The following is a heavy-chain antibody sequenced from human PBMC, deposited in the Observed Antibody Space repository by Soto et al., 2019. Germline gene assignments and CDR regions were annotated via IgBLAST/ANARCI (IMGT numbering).Heavy chain of an antibody. Sequence: ASVKVSCKVSGYTLTELSMHWVRQAPGKGLEWMGGFDPEDGETIYAQKFQGRVTMTEDTSTDTAYMELSSLRSEDTAVYYCATGRITGTTSYYYGMHVWGQGNTVTVSS. CDR1: GYTLTELS. J-gene: IGHJ6*02. D-gene: IGHD1-7*01. V-gene: IGHV1-24*01. CDR2: FDPEDGET. CDR3: ATGRITGTTSYYYGMHV.